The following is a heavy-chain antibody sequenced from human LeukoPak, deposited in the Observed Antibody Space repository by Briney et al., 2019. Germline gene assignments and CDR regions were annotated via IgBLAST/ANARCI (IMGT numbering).Heavy chain of an antibody. Sequence: PSETPSLTCTVSGGSISSYSWSWIRQPPGKGLEWIGYMYSGGSTKYKSSLKSRVTISVDTSKNQFSLKLSSVTAADTAVYYCARQLISGSYSGFDYWGQGTLVTVSS. J-gene: IGHJ4*02. CDR1: GGSISSYS. D-gene: IGHD1-26*01. CDR3: ARQLISGSYSGFDY. V-gene: IGHV4-59*08. CDR2: MYSGGST.